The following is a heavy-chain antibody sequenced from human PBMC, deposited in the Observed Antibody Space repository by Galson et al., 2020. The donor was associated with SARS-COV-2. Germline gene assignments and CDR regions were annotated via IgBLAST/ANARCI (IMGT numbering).Heavy chain of an antibody. CDR2: IYYSGST. J-gene: IGHJ4*02. CDR1: GGSISSSSYY. V-gene: IGHV4-39*01. CDR3: ARFHYGYSSSSSFDY. Sequence: ETLSLTCTVSGGSISSSSYYWGWIRQPPGKGLEWIGSIYYSGSTYYNPSLKSRVTISVDTSKNQFSLKLSSVTAADTAVYYCARFHYGYSSSSSFDYWGQGTLVTVSS. D-gene: IGHD6-13*01.